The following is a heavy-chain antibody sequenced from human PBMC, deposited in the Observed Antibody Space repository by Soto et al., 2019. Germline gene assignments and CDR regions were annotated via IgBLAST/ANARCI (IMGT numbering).Heavy chain of an antibody. D-gene: IGHD3-10*01. V-gene: IGHV1-69*02. CDR2: IIPILGIA. J-gene: IGHJ5*02. CDR1: GGTFSSYT. CDR3: ASNSYYYGSGSYYNSNWFDP. Sequence: AVKVSCKACGGTFSSYTISWVRQAPGQGLEWMGRIIPILGIANYAQKFQGRVTITADKSTSTAYMELSSLRSEDTAVYYCASNSYYYGSGSYYNSNWFDPWGQGTLVTVSS.